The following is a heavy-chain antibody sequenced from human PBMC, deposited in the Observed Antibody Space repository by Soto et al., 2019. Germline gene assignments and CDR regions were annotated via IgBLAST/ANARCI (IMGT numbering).Heavy chain of an antibody. CDR2: IYYSGST. J-gene: IGHJ4*02. D-gene: IGHD1-1*01. Sequence: SETLSLTCTVSGGSISSYYWSWIRQPPGKGLEWIGYIYYSGSTNYNPSLKGRVTISVDTSKNQFSLKLSSVTAADTAVYYCARATRGTGTTTTYDYWGQGTLVTVSS. V-gene: IGHV4-59*01. CDR3: ARATRGTGTTTTYDY. CDR1: GGSISSYY.